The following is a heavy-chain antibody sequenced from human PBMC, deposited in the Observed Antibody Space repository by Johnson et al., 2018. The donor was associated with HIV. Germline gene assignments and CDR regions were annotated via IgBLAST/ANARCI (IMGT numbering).Heavy chain of an antibody. CDR2: ISYDGSNK. CDR3: ARGPGAFDI. Sequence: QVQLVESGGGVVQPGRSLRLSCAASGFTFRSYAMHWVRQAPGKGLEWVAVISYDGSNKYYADSVKGRFTISRDNSKNTLYLQMNSLRAEDTAVYYCARGPGAFDIWGQGTMVTVSS. CDR1: GFTFRSYA. V-gene: IGHV3-30-3*01. J-gene: IGHJ3*02.